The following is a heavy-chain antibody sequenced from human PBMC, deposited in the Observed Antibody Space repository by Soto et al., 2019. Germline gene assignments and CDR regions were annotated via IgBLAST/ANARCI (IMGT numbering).Heavy chain of an antibody. CDR2: IIPIFGTA. J-gene: IGHJ5*02. Sequence: QVQLVQSGAEVKKPGSSVKVSCKASGGTFSSYAISWVRQAPGQGLEWMGGIIPIFGTANYAQKVQGRVTITADESTSTADMELSSLRSEDTAVYYCARTSPKYSSGWKNWFDPWGQGTLVTVSS. CDR3: ARTSPKYSSGWKNWFDP. D-gene: IGHD6-19*01. V-gene: IGHV1-69*01. CDR1: GGTFSSYA.